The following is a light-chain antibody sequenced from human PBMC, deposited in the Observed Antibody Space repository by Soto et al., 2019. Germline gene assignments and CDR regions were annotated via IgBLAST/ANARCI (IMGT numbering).Light chain of an antibody. Sequence: EVVLTQSPATLSLSPGERATLSRRASQSVANYIAWYQKRPGQSPRLLIYDSSNRATGIPARFTGSGSGTDFTLTISSLEPEDFAVYYCQQRGSWPPLTFGGGTKVEIK. V-gene: IGKV3-11*01. CDR1: QSVANY. CDR3: QQRGSWPPLT. CDR2: DSS. J-gene: IGKJ4*01.